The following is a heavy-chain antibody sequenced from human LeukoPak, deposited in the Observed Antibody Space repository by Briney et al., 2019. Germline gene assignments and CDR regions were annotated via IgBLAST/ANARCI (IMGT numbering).Heavy chain of an antibody. CDR2: ISDSGGSR. Sequence: GGSLRLSCAVSGITLSNYVMSWVRQAPGKGLEWVAGISDSGGSRNYADSVKGRFTISRDNPKNTLYLQMNSLRAEDTAVYFCAKRGVVIRVILVGFHKEAYYFDSWGQGALVTVSS. CDR1: GITLSNYV. J-gene: IGHJ4*02. V-gene: IGHV3-23*01. CDR3: AKRGVVIRVILVGFHKEAYYFDS. D-gene: IGHD3-22*01.